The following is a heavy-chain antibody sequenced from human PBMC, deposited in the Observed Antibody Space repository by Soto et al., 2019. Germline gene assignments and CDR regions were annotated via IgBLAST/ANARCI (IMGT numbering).Heavy chain of an antibody. J-gene: IGHJ5*02. CDR2: IFANGHT. Sequence: PSETLSLTCIVSGGSISEKYWNWVRQPPGKGLEWIGLIFANGHTDYNPSLKSRVTMSVDASKNQFSLRLTSMTAADTAVYYCVARLAASGLNWLDLWGRGTLVTVSS. V-gene: IGHV4-4*07. D-gene: IGHD6-13*01. CDR1: GGSISEKY. CDR3: VARLAASGLNWLDL.